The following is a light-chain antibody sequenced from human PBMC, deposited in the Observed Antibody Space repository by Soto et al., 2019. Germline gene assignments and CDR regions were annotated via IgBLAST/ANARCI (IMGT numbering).Light chain of an antibody. CDR3: QQRSSWPIT. Sequence: VLTQFPAALSLSPGEGATLSCRASQSVGRKLAWSQQKPGQAPRLLIYLASNRATGIPARFSGSGSGTDFTVTISSLEPEDFAVYYCQQRSSWPITFGPGTRLEIK. J-gene: IGKJ5*01. V-gene: IGKV3-11*01. CDR2: LAS. CDR1: QSVGRK.